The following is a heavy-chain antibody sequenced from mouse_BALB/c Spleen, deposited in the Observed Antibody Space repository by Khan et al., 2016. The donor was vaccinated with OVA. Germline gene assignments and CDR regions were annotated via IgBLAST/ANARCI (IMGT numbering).Heavy chain of an antibody. J-gene: IGHJ3*01. CDR2: ISSGGHYT. V-gene: IGHV5-6*01. Sequence: EVQLVESGGDLVKPGGSLKLSCAASGFTFSTYGMSWVRQTPDMRLEWVATISSGGHYTYYPDSVKGRFTISRDNAKNTLYLPMSSLKSEDTAIYYCSRRAYYYNSGGFAYWGQGNLVTVAA. D-gene: IGHD1-1*01. CDR1: GFTFSTYG. CDR3: SRRAYYYNSGGFAY.